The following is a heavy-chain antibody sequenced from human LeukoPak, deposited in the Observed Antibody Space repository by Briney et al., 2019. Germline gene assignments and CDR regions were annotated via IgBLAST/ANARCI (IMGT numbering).Heavy chain of an antibody. J-gene: IGHJ4*02. CDR3: AGGRRDAYNYNY. V-gene: IGHV4-38-2*02. CDR2: IYHSGST. CDR1: GYSISSGYY. D-gene: IGHD5-24*01. Sequence: SETLSLTCTVSGYSISSGYYWGWIRQPPGKGLEWIGSIYHSGSTYYNPSLKSRVTISVDTSKNQFSLKLSSVTAADTAVYYCAGGRRDAYNYNYWGQGTLVTVSS.